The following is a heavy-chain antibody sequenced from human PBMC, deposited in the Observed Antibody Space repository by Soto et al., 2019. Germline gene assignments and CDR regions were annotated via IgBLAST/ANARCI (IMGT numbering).Heavy chain of an antibody. J-gene: IGHJ4*02. D-gene: IGHD6-19*01. CDR2: ISYDGSNK. Sequence: PGGSLRHSWAASGVTFSSYGMHWVRQAPGKGLEWVAVISYDGSNKYYADSVKGRFTISRDNSKNTLYLQMNSLRAEDTAVYYCANSDSGWYPDYWGQGTLVTVSS. CDR1: GVTFSSYG. V-gene: IGHV3-30*18. CDR3: ANSDSGWYPDY.